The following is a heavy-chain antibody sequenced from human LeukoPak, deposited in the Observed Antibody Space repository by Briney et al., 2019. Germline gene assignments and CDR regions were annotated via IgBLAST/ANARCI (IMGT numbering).Heavy chain of an antibody. D-gene: IGHD2-15*01. J-gene: IGHJ6*02. V-gene: IGHV1-18*01. CDR3: AREGVGYYGMDV. CDR2: ISAYNGNT. Sequence: ASVKVSCKASGYSFTSYGISWVRQAPGQGLEWMGWISAYNGNTNYARRLQGRVTMTTDTSANTAYMELRSLRSDDTAVYYCAREGVGYYGMDVWGQGTTVTVSS. CDR1: GYSFTSYG.